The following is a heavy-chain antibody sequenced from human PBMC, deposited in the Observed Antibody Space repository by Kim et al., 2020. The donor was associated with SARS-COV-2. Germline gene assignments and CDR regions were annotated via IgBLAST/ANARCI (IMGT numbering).Heavy chain of an antibody. CDR2: IDPSDSYT. Sequence: GESLKISFKGSGYSFTSYWISWVRQMPGKGLEWMGRIDPSDSYTNYSPSFQGHVTISADKSISTAYLQWSSLKASDTAMYYCARHGELKRWLSYWYFDLWGRGTLVTVSS. CDR3: ARHGELKRWLSYWYFDL. J-gene: IGHJ2*01. D-gene: IGHD2-21*01. V-gene: IGHV5-10-1*01. CDR1: GYSFTSYW.